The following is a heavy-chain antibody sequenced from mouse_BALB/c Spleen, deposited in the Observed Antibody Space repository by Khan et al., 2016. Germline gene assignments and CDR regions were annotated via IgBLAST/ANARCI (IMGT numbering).Heavy chain of an antibody. CDR3: SSDYDGFAY. Sequence: VELVESGPGLVAPSQSLSITCTVSGFSLTGYGVNWVRQPPGKGLEWLGKIWADGRTDYNSVLKSRVSTSKDNSKSQVVLNMNSLQTDDTANYYCSSDYDGFAYWGQGTLVIVSA. V-gene: IGHV2-6-7*01. CDR2: IWADGRT. CDR1: GFSLTGYG. D-gene: IGHD2-12*01. J-gene: IGHJ3*01.